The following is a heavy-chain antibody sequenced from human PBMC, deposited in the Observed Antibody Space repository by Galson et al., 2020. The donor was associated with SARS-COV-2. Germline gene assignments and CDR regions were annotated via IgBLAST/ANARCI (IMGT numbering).Heavy chain of an antibody. CDR3: ARVWERGFSYGNWFDP. Sequence: ASVKVSCKASGYAFTNYDINWVRQATGEGLEWMGWMNPKSGNTGYVQKFQGRVTMTRDTSTSTAYMELSSLRSKDTAVYYCARVWERGFSYGNWFDPWGQGTLVTVSS. CDR1: GYAFTNYD. CDR2: MNPKSGNT. V-gene: IGHV1-8*01. J-gene: IGHJ5*02. D-gene: IGHD5-18*01.